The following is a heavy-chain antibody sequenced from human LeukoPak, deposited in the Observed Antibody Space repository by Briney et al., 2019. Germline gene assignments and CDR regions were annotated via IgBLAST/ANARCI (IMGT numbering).Heavy chain of an antibody. CDR2: IYYTGKT. D-gene: IGHD3-10*01. Sequence: SETLSLTCTVSGGSISGSSYFWGWIRQPPGKGLEWIGYIYYTGKTYYNPSLEGRVTILVDTSRNHFSVKLSSVTAADTAVYYCARSQNYYGSGDYWSQGTLVTVSS. V-gene: IGHV4-39*07. CDR1: GGSISGSSYF. CDR3: ARSQNYYGSGDY. J-gene: IGHJ4*02.